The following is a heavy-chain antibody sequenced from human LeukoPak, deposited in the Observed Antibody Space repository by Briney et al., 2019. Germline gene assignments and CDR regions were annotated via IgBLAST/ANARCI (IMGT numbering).Heavy chain of an antibody. V-gene: IGHV3-9*03. CDR1: GFILSNYW. CDR3: AKETHAAAGKHYFDY. J-gene: IGHJ4*02. Sequence: PGGSLRLSCATSGFILSNYWMHWVRQAPGKGLEWVSGISWNSGSIGYADSVKGRFTISRDNAKNSLYLQMNSLRAEDMALYYCAKETHAAAGKHYFDYWGQGTLVTVSS. CDR2: ISWNSGSI. D-gene: IGHD6-13*01.